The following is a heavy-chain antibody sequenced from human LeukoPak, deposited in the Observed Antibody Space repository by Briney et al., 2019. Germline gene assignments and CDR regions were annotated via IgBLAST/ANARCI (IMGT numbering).Heavy chain of an antibody. V-gene: IGHV5-51*01. CDR3: ARHEDGGTYTY. CDR1: GYSFINYW. Sequence: GESLKISCKGSGYSFINYWIAWVRHMPGKGLEWMGTIYPGDSTPRYSPSIQGQVTFSADKSINTAYLQWSSLKASDTAMYYCARHEDGGTYTYWGQGTLVTVSS. J-gene: IGHJ4*02. CDR2: IYPGDSTP. D-gene: IGHD4-11*01.